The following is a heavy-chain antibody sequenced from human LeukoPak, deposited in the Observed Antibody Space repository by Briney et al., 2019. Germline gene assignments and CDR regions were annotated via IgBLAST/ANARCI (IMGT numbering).Heavy chain of an antibody. Sequence: SETLSLTCAVYGESLNSYYWSWVRQPPGEGLEWIGEIYESGTTEYNPSLKSRVTISMVPSKQQFSLSLSSVTAADTAVYYCARGAPGSSCSGGSCPYFDYWGQGTLVSVSS. CDR3: ARGAPGSSCSGGSCPYFDY. CDR2: IYESGTT. D-gene: IGHD2-15*01. V-gene: IGHV4-34*01. J-gene: IGHJ4*02. CDR1: GESLNSYY.